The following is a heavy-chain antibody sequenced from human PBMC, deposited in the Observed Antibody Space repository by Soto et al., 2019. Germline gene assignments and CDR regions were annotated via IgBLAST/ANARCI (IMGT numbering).Heavy chain of an antibody. Sequence: ASVKVSCKASGYTFTSYGISWVRQAPGQGLEWMGWISAYNGNTNYAQKLQGRVTMTTDTSTSTAYMELRSLRSDDTAVYYCARDRRSYYDSSGLTYWGQGTLVTVS. V-gene: IGHV1-18*04. CDR2: ISAYNGNT. CDR1: GYTFTSYG. D-gene: IGHD3-22*01. CDR3: ARDRRSYYDSSGLTY. J-gene: IGHJ4*02.